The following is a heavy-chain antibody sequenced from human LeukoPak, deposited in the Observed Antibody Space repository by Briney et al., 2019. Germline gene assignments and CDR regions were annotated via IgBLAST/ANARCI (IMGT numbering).Heavy chain of an antibody. CDR2: INPNSGGT. CDR1: GYTFTGYY. J-gene: IGHJ4*02. CDR3: ARLRYCSSTSCRLPLGY. V-gene: IGHV1-2*02. Sequence: ASVKVSCKASGYTFTGYYMHWVRQAPGQGLEWMGWINPNSGGTNYAQKFQGRVTMTRDTSISTAYMELSRLRSDDTAVYYCARLRYCSSTSCRLPLGYWGQGTLVTVSS. D-gene: IGHD2-2*01.